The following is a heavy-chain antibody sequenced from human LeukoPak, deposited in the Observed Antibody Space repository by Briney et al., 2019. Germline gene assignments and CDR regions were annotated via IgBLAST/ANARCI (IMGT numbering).Heavy chain of an antibody. V-gene: IGHV3-15*01. Sequence: GGSLRLSCAASGFTFNKAWTSWVRLAPGKGLEWVGRIKNKGDGGTTDYAAPVKGRFTVSRDDSKSTLYLQMNSLKTEDTAVYYCTTSGTPFEYWGQGTLVTVSS. CDR1: GFTFNKAW. D-gene: IGHD3-10*01. CDR2: IKNKGDGGTT. CDR3: TTSGTPFEY. J-gene: IGHJ4*02.